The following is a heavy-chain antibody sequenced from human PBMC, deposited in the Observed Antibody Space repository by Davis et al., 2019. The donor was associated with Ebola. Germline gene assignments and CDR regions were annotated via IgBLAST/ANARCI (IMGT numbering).Heavy chain of an antibody. V-gene: IGHV3-23*01. J-gene: IGHJ3*02. D-gene: IGHD3-22*01. Sequence: GESLKISCAASGFTFSSYAMSWVRQAPGKGLEWVSAISGSGGSTYYADSVKGRFTISRDNANNSLYLQMHSLRAEDTALYYCARGGYYDTSGYSHAAFDIWGQGTMVTVSS. CDR1: GFTFSSYA. CDR2: ISGSGGST. CDR3: ARGGYYDTSGYSHAAFDI.